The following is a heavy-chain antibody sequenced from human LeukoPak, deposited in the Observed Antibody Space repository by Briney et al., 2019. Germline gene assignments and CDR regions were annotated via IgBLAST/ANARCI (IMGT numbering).Heavy chain of an antibody. CDR2: IFYSGQT. CDR1: GYSISNGYY. D-gene: IGHD6-13*01. J-gene: IGHJ3*02. V-gene: IGHV4-38-2*02. CDR3: ARDREQQLVRFYNAFDI. Sequence: SETLSLSCTVSGYSISNGYYWAWIRQPPGKGLEWIGTIFYSGQTYYNPSLKSRVTISVDTSKNQFSLKLRSVTAADTAVYYCARDREQQLVRFYNAFDIWGQGTVVTVSS.